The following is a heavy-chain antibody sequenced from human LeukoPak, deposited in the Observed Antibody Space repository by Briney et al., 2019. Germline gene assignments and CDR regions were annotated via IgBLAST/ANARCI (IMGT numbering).Heavy chain of an antibody. D-gene: IGHD3-3*01. CDR1: GGSISTYY. CDR2: IFYSGST. J-gene: IGHJ4*02. Sequence: SETLSLTCTVSGGSISTYYWNWIRQPPGKGLEWIGYIFYSGSTNYNPSLKSRVIISLDTSKNQFSLKLSSVTAADTAVYYCAREDNFWSGYGYWGQGTLVTVSS. CDR3: AREDNFWSGYGY. V-gene: IGHV4-59*01.